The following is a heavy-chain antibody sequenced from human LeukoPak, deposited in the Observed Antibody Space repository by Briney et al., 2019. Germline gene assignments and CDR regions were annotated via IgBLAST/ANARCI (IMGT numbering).Heavy chain of an antibody. J-gene: IGHJ4*02. D-gene: IGHD5-12*01. Sequence: GGSLRLSCAASGFTFSSYAMSWVRQAPGKGLEWVSGVSGSGGSTYYADSVKGRFTISRDNSKNTLYLQMDSLRTEDTAVYYCAKDLDIVATITGNWGQGTLVTVSS. V-gene: IGHV3-23*01. CDR2: VSGSGGST. CDR3: AKDLDIVATITGN. CDR1: GFTFSSYA.